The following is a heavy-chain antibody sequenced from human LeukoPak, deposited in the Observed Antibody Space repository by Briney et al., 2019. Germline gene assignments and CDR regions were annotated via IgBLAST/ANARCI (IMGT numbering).Heavy chain of an antibody. V-gene: IGHV3-23*01. CDR2: ISGSGGST. CDR1: GFTFSSYA. CDR3: AKCPVSIIQLWFYLDY. Sequence: GGSLSPSCAASGFTFSSYAMSWVRQAPGKGLEWVSAISGSGGSTYYADSVKGRFTISRDNSKNTLYLQMNSLRAEDTAVYYCAKCPVSIIQLWFYLDYWGQGTLVTVSS. D-gene: IGHD5-18*01. J-gene: IGHJ4*02.